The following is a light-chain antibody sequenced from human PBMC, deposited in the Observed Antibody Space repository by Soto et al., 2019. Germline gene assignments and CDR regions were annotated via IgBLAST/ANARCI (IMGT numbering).Light chain of an antibody. J-gene: IGLJ1*01. V-gene: IGLV1-40*01. CDR1: SSNIGAGYD. Sequence: QSVLTQPPSVSGAPGQRATISCTGSSSNIGAGYDVHWYQQLPGTAPKLLIYGNSNRPSGVPDRFSGSKSGTSASLAITGLQAEDEADYYCQSYDSSLSGYVFGTGTEVTVL. CDR2: GNS. CDR3: QSYDSSLSGYV.